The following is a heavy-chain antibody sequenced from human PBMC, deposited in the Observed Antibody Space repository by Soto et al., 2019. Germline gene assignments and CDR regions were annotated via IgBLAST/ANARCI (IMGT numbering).Heavy chain of an antibody. CDR3: AKNRGSGSYTNWNFDV. CDR2: IHGGGDST. V-gene: IGHV3-23*01. D-gene: IGHD1-26*01. CDR1: GFTFSNYA. J-gene: IGHJ2*01. Sequence: EVQVLESGGGLVQPGGSLRLSCAASGFTFSNYAMSWVRQAPGKGLEWVSTIHGGGDSTHYTDSVKGRFTISRDNSRNTLFLQMNSLRAEDTAVYYCAKNRGSGSYTNWNFDVWGRGTLVTVSS.